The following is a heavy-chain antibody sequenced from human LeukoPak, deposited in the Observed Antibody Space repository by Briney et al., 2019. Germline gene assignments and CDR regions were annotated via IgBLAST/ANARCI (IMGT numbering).Heavy chain of an antibody. Sequence: SSETLSLTCTVSGYSISSGYYWGWIRQPPGKGLEWIGRIHHSGSTYYNPSLKSRVTISVDTSKNQFSLKLSSVTAADTAVYYCARDGGLAYSGEFDYWGQGTLVTVSS. J-gene: IGHJ4*02. D-gene: IGHD2-15*01. V-gene: IGHV4-38-2*02. CDR2: IHHSGST. CDR3: ARDGGLAYSGEFDY. CDR1: GYSISSGYY.